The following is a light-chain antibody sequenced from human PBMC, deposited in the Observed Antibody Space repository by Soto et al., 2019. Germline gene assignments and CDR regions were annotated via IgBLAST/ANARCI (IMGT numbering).Light chain of an antibody. J-gene: IGKJ1*01. CDR1: QSVSSY. CDR3: QQRSNWPRT. V-gene: IGKV3-11*01. CDR2: DAS. Sequence: EILLTQSPATLSLSPGERATLSCRASQSVSSYLAWYQQKPGHAPRLLIYDASNRATGIPARFSGSGSGTDFTLTISSLEPEDFAVYYCQQRSNWPRTFGQGTKVDIK.